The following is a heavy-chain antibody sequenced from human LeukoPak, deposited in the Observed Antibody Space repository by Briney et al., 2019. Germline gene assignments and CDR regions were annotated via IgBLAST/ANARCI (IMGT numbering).Heavy chain of an antibody. D-gene: IGHD1-7*01. V-gene: IGHV4-39*07. CDR3: ASSNWNYDDYFDY. CDR2: IYYTGST. J-gene: IGHJ4*02. Sequence: SETLSLTCTVSGGSISSSNNYWGWIRQPPGKGLEWIGSIYYTGSTYYSPSLKSRVTISVDTSKNQFSLKLSSVTAADTAVYYCASSNWNYDDYFDYWGQGTLVTVSS. CDR1: GGSISSSNNY.